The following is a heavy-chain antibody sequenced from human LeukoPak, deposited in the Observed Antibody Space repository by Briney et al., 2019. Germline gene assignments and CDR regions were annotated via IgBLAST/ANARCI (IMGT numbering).Heavy chain of an antibody. J-gene: IGHJ6*03. V-gene: IGHV3-74*01. CDR2: INSDGSST. CDR1: GFTFSSYW. Sequence: GGSLRLSCAASGFTFSSYWMHWVRQAPGKGLVWVSRINSDGSSTSYADSVKGRFTISRDNAKNTLYLQMNSLRAEDTAVYYCARVEANGWFYYYYYMDVWGKGTTVTISS. D-gene: IGHD6-19*01. CDR3: ARVEANGWFYYYYYMDV.